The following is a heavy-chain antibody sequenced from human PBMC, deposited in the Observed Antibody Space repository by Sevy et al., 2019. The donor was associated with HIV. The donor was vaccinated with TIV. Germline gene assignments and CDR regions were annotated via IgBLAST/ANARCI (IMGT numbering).Heavy chain of an antibody. J-gene: IGHJ6*02. D-gene: IGHD2-21*01. CDR3: AKPFPKYSYYYGMDV. Sequence: GGSLRLSCGVSGLTFGEYAMHWVRQAPGKGLEWVALISFDGSKHYYADSVGGRFTISRDNSKNTLYLQMNGLRAEDTAVYYCAKPFPKYSYYYGMDVWGQGTTVTVSS. CDR2: ISFDGSKH. V-gene: IGHV3-30*18. CDR1: GLTFGEYA.